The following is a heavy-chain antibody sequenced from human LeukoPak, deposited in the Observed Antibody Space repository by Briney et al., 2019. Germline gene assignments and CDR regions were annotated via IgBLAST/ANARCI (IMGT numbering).Heavy chain of an antibody. D-gene: IGHD2-21*01. Sequence: ASVKVSFKASAYTLSSYYIHWVRQAPGQGLEWMGIITPSGGRTSYAQKFQGRVTITRDTSTSTVYMELSSLRSDDTAAYYCARAYDSPGYFDYWGQGTLVTVSS. V-gene: IGHV1-46*01. CDR1: AYTLSSYY. CDR2: ITPSGGRT. CDR3: ARAYDSPGYFDY. J-gene: IGHJ4*02.